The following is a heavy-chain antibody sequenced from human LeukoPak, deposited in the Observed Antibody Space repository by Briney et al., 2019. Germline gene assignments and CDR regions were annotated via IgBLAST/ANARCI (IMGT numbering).Heavy chain of an antibody. CDR2: ISYSGST. CDR1: DGPISSYY. J-gene: IGHJ6*02. CDR3: ARGVCTSTSCFAGDYGMDV. V-gene: IGHV4-59*08. D-gene: IGHD2-2*01. Sequence: SETLSLTCTVSDGPISSYYWSWIRQPPGKGLEWIGYISYSGSTKYNPSLKSRVTISVDTSKNHFSLNLGSVAAADTAVYYCARGVCTSTSCFAGDYGMDVWGQGTTVTVSS.